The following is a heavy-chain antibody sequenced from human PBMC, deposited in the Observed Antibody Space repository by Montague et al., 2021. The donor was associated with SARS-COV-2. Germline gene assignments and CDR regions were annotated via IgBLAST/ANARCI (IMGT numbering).Heavy chain of an antibody. J-gene: IGHJ4*02. D-gene: IGHD4-17*01. CDR2: IFQTGSA. CDR3: ASDHGTVTTAW. CDR1: GYSIISGDY. V-gene: IGHV4-38-2*02. Sequence: SETLSLTCTVSGYSIISGDYWCWIRQPPGKGLGWIGNIFQTGSALYNPSLKSRVTISLDTSKNQFSLRLNSVTAADTAVYYCASDHGTVTTAWWGQGTLVTVSS.